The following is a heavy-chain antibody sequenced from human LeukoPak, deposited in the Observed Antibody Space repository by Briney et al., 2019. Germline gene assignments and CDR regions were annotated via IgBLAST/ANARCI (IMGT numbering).Heavy chain of an antibody. Sequence: SETLSLTCTVSGGSISSYYWSWIRQPPGKGLEWIGYIYYSGSTNYNPSLKSRVTISVDTSKNQFSLKLSSVTAADTAVYYCARDIVGATYWFDPWGQGTLVTVSS. V-gene: IGHV4-59*12. CDR2: IYYSGST. D-gene: IGHD1-26*01. CDR3: ARDIVGATYWFDP. CDR1: GGSISSYY. J-gene: IGHJ5*02.